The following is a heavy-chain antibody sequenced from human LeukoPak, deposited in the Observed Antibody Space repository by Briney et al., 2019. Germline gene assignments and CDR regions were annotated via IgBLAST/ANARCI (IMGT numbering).Heavy chain of an antibody. CDR3: ARGAAGTYSSGLSFDY. V-gene: IGHV3-30-3*01. D-gene: IGHD6-19*01. CDR2: ISYDGSNK. J-gene: IGHJ4*02. CDR1: GFTFSSYA. Sequence: GGSLRLSCAASGFTFSSYAMHWVRQAPGKGLEWVAVISYDGSNKYYADSVKGRFTISRDNSKNTLYLQMNSLRAEDTAVYYCARGAAGTYSSGLSFDYWGQGTLVTVSS.